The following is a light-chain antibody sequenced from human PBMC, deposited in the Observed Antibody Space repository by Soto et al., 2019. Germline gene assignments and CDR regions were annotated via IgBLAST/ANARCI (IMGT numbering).Light chain of an antibody. J-gene: IGLJ1*01. Sequence: QAVVTQPPSASGTPGQRVTISCSGSSSTIGSNAVDWYQQLPGTAPKLLIFRVNQRPSGVPDRFSGSKSGTSASLAISGLQSEDEADYYCAFWDDSLNGLYVFGTGTKVTVL. CDR2: RVN. V-gene: IGLV1-44*01. CDR1: SSTIGSNA. CDR3: AFWDDSLNGLYV.